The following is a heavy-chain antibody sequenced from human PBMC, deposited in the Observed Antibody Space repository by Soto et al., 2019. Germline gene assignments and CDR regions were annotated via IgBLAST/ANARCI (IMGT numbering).Heavy chain of an antibody. V-gene: IGHV3-15*01. D-gene: IGHD2-21*02. CDR2: IKSKTDGGTT. Sequence: GGSLRLSCAASGFTFSNAWMSWVRQAPGKGLEWVGRIKSKTDGGTTDYAAPVKGRFTISRDDSKNTLYLQMNSLKTEDTAVYYCTTDVHIVVVTAIDYFDYWGQGTLVTVSS. J-gene: IGHJ4*02. CDR3: TTDVHIVVVTAIDYFDY. CDR1: GFTFSNAW.